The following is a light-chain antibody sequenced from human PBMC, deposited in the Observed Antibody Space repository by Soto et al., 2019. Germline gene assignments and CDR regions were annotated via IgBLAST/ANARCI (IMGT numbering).Light chain of an antibody. Sequence: QSALTQPASVSGSPGQSITISCTGTSSDVGGYNYVSWYQQHPGKAPKLMIYDVSNRPSGVSNRFSGSKSGNTASLTISGLQPEDEDDYYCTSYTSSSTLDVFGTGTKLTVL. J-gene: IGLJ1*01. CDR1: SSDVGGYNY. CDR3: TSYTSSSTLDV. CDR2: DVS. V-gene: IGLV2-14*01.